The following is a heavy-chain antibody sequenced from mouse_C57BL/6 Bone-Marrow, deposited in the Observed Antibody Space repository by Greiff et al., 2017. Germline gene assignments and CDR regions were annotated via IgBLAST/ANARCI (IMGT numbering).Heavy chain of an antibody. V-gene: IGHV1-22*01. CDR3: AREGVYGNYGY. CDR1: GYTFTDYN. Sequence: DVHLVESGPELVKPGASVKMSCKASGYTFTDYNMHWVKQSHGKSLEWIGYINPNNGGTSYNQKFKGKATLTVNKSSSTAYMELRSLTSEDSAVYYCAREGVYGNYGYWGQGTTLTVSS. D-gene: IGHD2-1*01. CDR2: INPNNGGT. J-gene: IGHJ2*01.